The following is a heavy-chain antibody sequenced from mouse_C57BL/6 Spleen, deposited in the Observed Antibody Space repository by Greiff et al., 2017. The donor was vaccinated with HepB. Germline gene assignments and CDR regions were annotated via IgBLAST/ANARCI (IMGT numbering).Heavy chain of an antibody. CDR2: IDPSDSYT. V-gene: IGHV1-69*01. CDR1: GYTFTSYW. J-gene: IGHJ3*01. D-gene: IGHD2-1*01. CDR3: GLVYYGNSWFAY. Sequence: VQLQQPGAELVMPGASVKLSCKASGYTFTSYWMHWVKQRPGQGLEWIGEIDPSDSYTNYNQKFKGKSTLTVDKSSSTAYMQLSSLTSEDSAVYYCGLVYYGNSWFAYWGQGTLVTVSA.